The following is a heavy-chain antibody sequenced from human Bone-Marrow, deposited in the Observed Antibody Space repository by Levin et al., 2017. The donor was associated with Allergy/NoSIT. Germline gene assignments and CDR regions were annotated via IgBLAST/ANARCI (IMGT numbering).Heavy chain of an antibody. J-gene: IGHJ6*02. V-gene: IGHV1-69*04. Sequence: ASVKVSCKASGGTFGSYAITWLRQAPGQGLEWMGRIIPVLDIANFAQRFQGRVTITADKSTSTAYMELSSLRSDDTAVYYCATGVAKGTDYYYYGMDVWGQGTTVTVSS. D-gene: IGHD3-3*01. CDR3: ATGVAKGTDYYYYGMDV. CDR1: GGTFGSYA. CDR2: IIPVLDIA.